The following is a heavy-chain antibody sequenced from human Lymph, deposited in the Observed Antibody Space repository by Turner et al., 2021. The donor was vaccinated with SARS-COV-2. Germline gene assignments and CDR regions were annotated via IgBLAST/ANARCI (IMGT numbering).Heavy chain of an antibody. CDR3: ARDSPYCSSTSCYDP. J-gene: IGHJ5*02. CDR1: GGTFSSYA. CDR2: IIPILAIA. V-gene: IGHV1-69*10. Sequence: QVQLVQSGAEVKKPGSSVKVSCKASGGTFSSYAITWVRQAPGQGLEWMGGIIPILAIANYAQKFQGRVTITADKSTSTAYMELSSPRSEDTAVYYCARDSPYCSSTSCYDPWGQGTLVTVSS. D-gene: IGHD2-2*01.